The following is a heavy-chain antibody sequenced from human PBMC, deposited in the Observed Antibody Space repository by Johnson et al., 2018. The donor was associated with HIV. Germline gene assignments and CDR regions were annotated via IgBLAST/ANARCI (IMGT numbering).Heavy chain of an antibody. V-gene: IGHV3-30-3*01. Sequence: VHLVESGGGLVQPGRSLRLSCSASGFTFGDYAMSWFRQAPGKGLEWVAVISYDGSNKYYADSVKGRFTISRDNSKNTLYLQMNSLVAEDTAVYYCARDLSRYIAVATFDAFDIWGQGTMVTVSS. CDR3: ARDLSRYIAVATFDAFDI. CDR2: ISYDGSNK. D-gene: IGHD6-19*01. CDR1: GFTFGDYA. J-gene: IGHJ3*02.